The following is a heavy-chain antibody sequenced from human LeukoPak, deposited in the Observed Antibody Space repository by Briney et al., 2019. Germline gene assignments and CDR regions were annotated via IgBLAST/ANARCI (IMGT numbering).Heavy chain of an antibody. Sequence: SQTLSLTCAISGDSVSSNSAAWNWIRQSPSRGLEWLGRTYYRSKWSTYYAVSVKSRISINRDTSKNQISLQLNSVTPEDTAVYYCARDGITMIGPRRYWGQGTLVTVSS. D-gene: IGHD3-22*01. V-gene: IGHV6-1*01. CDR3: ARDGITMIGPRRY. J-gene: IGHJ4*02. CDR2: TYYRSKWST. CDR1: GDSVSSNSAA.